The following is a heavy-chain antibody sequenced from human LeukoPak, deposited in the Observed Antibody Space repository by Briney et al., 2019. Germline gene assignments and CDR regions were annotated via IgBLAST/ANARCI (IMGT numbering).Heavy chain of an antibody. V-gene: IGHV3-7*01. J-gene: IGHJ4*01. CDR3: ARDGTAPGLYFDL. CDR1: GFTFSSYW. CDR2: IRQDGNEK. D-gene: IGHD6-13*01. Sequence: PGGSLRLSCAVSGFTFSSYWMNLVRQAPGKGLEWVASIRQDGNEKSYVDSVKGRFTISRDNTKDSLYLQIDSLRAEDTAMYFCARDGTAPGLYFDLWGQGTLVTVSS.